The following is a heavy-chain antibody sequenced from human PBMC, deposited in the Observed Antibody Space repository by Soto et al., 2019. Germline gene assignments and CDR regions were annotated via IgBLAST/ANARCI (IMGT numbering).Heavy chain of an antibody. Sequence: GGSLRLSCAASGFTFSSCSMNWVRQAPGKGLEWVANIKQDGSEKYYVDSVEGRFTISRDNAKNSLYLQMNSLRVEDTAVYYCARYCKYHEIFSGRSDAFDIWGQGTMVTVSS. V-gene: IGHV3-7*01. J-gene: IGHJ3*02. CDR1: GFTFSSCS. CDR2: IKQDGSEK. CDR3: ARYCKYHEIFSGRSDAFDI. D-gene: IGHD3-9*01.